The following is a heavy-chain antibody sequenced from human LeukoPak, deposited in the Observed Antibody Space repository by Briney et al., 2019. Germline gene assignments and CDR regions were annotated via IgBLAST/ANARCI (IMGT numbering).Heavy chain of an antibody. Sequence: ASVKVSCKASGYTFTGYYMHWVRQAPGQGLEWMGWIIPNGGGTNYAQKFQGRVTMTRDTSISTAYMELSRLRSDDTAVYYCARSAGLKSTYYDYVWGSYRYPFDFDYWGQGTLVTVSS. D-gene: IGHD3-16*02. CDR2: IIPNGGGT. V-gene: IGHV1-2*02. CDR3: ARSAGLKSTYYDYVWGSYRYPFDFDY. CDR1: GYTFTGYY. J-gene: IGHJ4*02.